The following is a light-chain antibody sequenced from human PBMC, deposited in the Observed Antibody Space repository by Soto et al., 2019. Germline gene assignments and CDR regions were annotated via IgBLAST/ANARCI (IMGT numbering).Light chain of an antibody. Sequence: EIVLTQSPGTLSLSPGEGATLSCRASQSVSSNNLAWYQQKPGQAPRLLMYGASNRATGIPDRFSGSGSGTDLTLTISRLEPEDFAVYYCQQYSNSVWTFGQGTKVEIK. V-gene: IGKV3-20*01. CDR3: QQYSNSVWT. CDR2: GAS. J-gene: IGKJ1*01. CDR1: QSVSSNN.